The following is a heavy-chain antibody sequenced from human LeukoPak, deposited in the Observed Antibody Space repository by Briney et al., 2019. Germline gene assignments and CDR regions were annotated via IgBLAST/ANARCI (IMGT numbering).Heavy chain of an antibody. J-gene: IGHJ4*02. CDR1: GYTFTSYG. CDR3: ARGPYCSGGTCYSQYFDY. D-gene: IGHD2-15*01. CDR2: ISGYNGNT. V-gene: IGHV1-18*01. Sequence: GASVKVSCKASGYTFTSYGISWVRQAPGQGLEWMGWISGYNGNTHYAQKLQGRVTMTTDTSTSTAYMELRSLRSDDTAVYYRARGPYCSGGTCYSQYFDYWGQGTLVTVSS.